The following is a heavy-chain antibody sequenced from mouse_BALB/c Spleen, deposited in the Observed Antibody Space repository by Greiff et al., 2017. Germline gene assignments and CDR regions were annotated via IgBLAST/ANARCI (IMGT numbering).Heavy chain of an antibody. V-gene: IGHV5-6*01. J-gene: IGHJ4*01. CDR1: GFTFSSYG. CDR3: ARHEVTRGYYAMDY. D-gene: IGHD2-13*01. Sequence: EVKLMESGGDLVKPGGSLKLSCAASGFTFSSYGMSWVRQTPDKRLEWVATISSGGSYTYYPDSVKGRFTISRDNAKNTLYLQMSSLKSEDTAMYYCARHEVTRGYYAMDYWGQGTSVTVSS. CDR2: ISSGGSYT.